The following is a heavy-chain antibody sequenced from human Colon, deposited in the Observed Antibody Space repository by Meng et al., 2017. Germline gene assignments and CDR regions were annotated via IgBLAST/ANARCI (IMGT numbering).Heavy chain of an antibody. CDR1: GGSISSSNY. Sequence: QVGLLLSGPRLVGPSGALPLTFAVSGGSISSSNYWSWLRQPPGKGLEWIGQIYLSGSPSYNPSLESRVTMSLDKSKNHFFLNLSSVSAADTAVYYCAREDGSIGFTPAGQWGQGTLVTVSS. CDR2: IYLSGSP. V-gene: IGHV4-4*02. CDR3: AREDGSIGFTPAGQ. J-gene: IGHJ1*01. D-gene: IGHD1-26*01.